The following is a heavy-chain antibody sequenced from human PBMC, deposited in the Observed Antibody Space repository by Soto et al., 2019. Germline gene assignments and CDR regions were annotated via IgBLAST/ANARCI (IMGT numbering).Heavy chain of an antibody. J-gene: IGHJ6*02. Sequence: SETLSLTCTVSGGSISSYYWSWIRQPPGKGLEWIGYIYYSASTNYNPSLKSRVTISVDTSKNQFSLKLSSVTAADTAVYYCARDRRYYYGSGSYYRPSYCMDVWGQGTTVTVSS. V-gene: IGHV4-59*01. CDR3: ARDRRYYYGSGSYYRPSYCMDV. CDR1: GGSISSYY. CDR2: IYYSAST. D-gene: IGHD3-10*01.